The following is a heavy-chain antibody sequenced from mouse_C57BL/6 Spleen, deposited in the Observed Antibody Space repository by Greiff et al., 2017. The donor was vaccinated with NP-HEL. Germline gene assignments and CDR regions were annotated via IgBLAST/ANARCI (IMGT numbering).Heavy chain of an antibody. Sequence: VQLQQSGAELARPGASVKLSCKASGYTFTSYTMHWVKQRPGQGLEWIGYINPSSGYTKYNQKFKDKATLTADKSSSTAYMQLSSLTSEDSAVYYCARSNSNYEKDYAMDYWGQGTSVTVSS. D-gene: IGHD2-5*01. CDR3: ARSNSNYEKDYAMDY. V-gene: IGHV1-4*01. J-gene: IGHJ4*01. CDR2: INPSSGYT. CDR1: GYTFTSYT.